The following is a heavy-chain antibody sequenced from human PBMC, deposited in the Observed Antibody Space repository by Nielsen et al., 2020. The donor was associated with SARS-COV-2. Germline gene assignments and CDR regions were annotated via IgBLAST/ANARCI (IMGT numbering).Heavy chain of an antibody. CDR3: ARASEWPNYYYYYMDV. Sequence: SETLSLTCTVSGGSISSSSFYWGWIRQPPGQGLEWIGSIYYSGSTHYNPSLKSRVTISMDTSKNQFSLKLSSVTAADTAVYYCARASEWPNYYYYYMDVWGKGTTVTV. CDR1: GGSISSSSFY. D-gene: IGHD3-3*01. J-gene: IGHJ6*03. CDR2: IYYSGST. V-gene: IGHV4-39*07.